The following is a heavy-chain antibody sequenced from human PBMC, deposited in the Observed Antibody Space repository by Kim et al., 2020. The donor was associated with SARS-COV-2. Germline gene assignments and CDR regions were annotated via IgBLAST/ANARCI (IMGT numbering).Heavy chain of an antibody. Sequence: GGSLRLSCAASGFTFSGSAMHWVRQASGKGLEWVGRIRSKANSYATAYAASVKGRFTISRDDSKNTAYLQMNSLKTEDTAVYYCTRQEVRVRGVNAPSDYWGQGTLVTVSS. CDR2: IRSKANSYAT. CDR1: GFTFSGSA. V-gene: IGHV3-73*01. J-gene: IGHJ4*02. CDR3: TRQEVRVRGVNAPSDY. D-gene: IGHD3-10*01.